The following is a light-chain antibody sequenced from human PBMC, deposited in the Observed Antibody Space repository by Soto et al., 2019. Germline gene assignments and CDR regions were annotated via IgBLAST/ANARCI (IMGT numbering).Light chain of an antibody. CDR1: QSLGTD. CDR2: GAS. Sequence: IVMTQSPATLSVSPGERATLSCRASQSLGTDLAWYQQRPGQAPRLLIYGASTRATGIPARFSGSGSGTDFTLPITSLHSEVFAVFYFTNYNTCPPLT. CDR3: TNYNTCPPLT. J-gene: IGKJ4*01. V-gene: IGKV3-15*01.